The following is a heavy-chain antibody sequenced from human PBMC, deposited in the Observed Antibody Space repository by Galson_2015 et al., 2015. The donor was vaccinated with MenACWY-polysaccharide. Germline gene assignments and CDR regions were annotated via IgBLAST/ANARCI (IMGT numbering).Heavy chain of an antibody. CDR3: ASQTWTGYFDY. Sequence: SLRLSCATSGFILNTYGMTWVRQAPGKGPEWVSGISAGAGSTYYADSVKGRFTISRDNSKNTLFLQMNSVRAEDTAVYYCASQTWTGYFDYWGQGILVTVSS. CDR1: GFILNTYG. CDR2: ISAGAGST. V-gene: IGHV3-23*01. D-gene: IGHD3-10*01. J-gene: IGHJ4*02.